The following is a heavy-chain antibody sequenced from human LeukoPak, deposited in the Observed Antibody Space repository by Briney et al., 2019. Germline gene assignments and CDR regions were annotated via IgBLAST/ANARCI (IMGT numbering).Heavy chain of an antibody. CDR3: AIYDSSGKYYFDS. D-gene: IGHD3-22*01. V-gene: IGHV4-4*02. CDR2: IYHSGST. CDR1: GGSISSSNW. Sequence: SETLSLTCAVSGGSISSSNWWSWVRQPPGKGLEWIGEIYHSGSTNYNPSLKSRVTISVDKSKNQFSLKLSSVTAADTAVYYCAIYDSSGKYYFDSWGQGTLVTVSS. J-gene: IGHJ4*02.